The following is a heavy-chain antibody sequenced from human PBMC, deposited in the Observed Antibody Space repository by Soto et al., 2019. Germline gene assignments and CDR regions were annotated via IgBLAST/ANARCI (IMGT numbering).Heavy chain of an antibody. V-gene: IGHV3-48*03. CDR1: GFDFSGSE. CDR2: ITGSGGAM. Sequence: PGGSLRLSCTASGFDFSGSEMNWFRQAPGKGLEWVAYITGSGGAMFHADSVKSRFSISRDNAKNSLFLEMNNLTADDAGVYYCAKVAPFILGSPFWGQGTLVTVSS. CDR3: AKVAPFILGSPF. D-gene: IGHD2-21*01. J-gene: IGHJ4*02.